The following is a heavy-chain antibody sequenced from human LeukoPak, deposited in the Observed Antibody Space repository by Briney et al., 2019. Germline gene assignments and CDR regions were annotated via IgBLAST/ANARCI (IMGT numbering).Heavy chain of an antibody. J-gene: IGHJ3*02. D-gene: IGHD3-16*01. CDR3: ARYLGGRNAFDI. V-gene: IGHV3-33*01. CDR2: IWYDGSKT. Sequence: PGGSLRLSCVASGLTFSSYGMHWVRQAPGKGLEWVAVIWYDGSKTYYADSVKGRFTISRDNSKDTLYLQMSSLRVEDTAAYYCARYLGGRNAFDIWGQGTMVTVSS. CDR1: GLTFSSYG.